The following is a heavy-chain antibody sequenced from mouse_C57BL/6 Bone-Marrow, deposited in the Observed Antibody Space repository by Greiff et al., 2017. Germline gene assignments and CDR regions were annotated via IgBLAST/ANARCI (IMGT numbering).Heavy chain of an antibody. V-gene: IGHV5-6*01. CDR3: ARHYSHYYGSSFNWYFDV. J-gene: IGHJ1*03. CDR1: GFTFSSYG. Sequence: EVQLQESGGDLVKPGGSLKLSCAASGFTFSSYGMSWVRQPPDKRLEWVATISSGGSYTYYPDSVKGRFTISRDNAKNTLYLQMSSLKSKDTAMYYCARHYSHYYGSSFNWYFDVWGTGTTVTVSS. D-gene: IGHD1-1*01. CDR2: ISSGGSYT.